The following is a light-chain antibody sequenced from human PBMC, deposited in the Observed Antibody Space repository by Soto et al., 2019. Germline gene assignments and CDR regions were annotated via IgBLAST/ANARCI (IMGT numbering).Light chain of an antibody. CDR2: GTS. CDR1: XSXXXIN. J-gene: IGKJ4*01. CDR3: QQRNSWPLT. Sequence: EIVLTQSPAXLSLSPGEXATLSCRASXSXXXINLAWFQQKPGQAPRLLIYGTSSRATGIPDRFSGSGSGTDFTLTISSLEPEDFAFYYCQQRNSWPLTFGGGTKVEIK. V-gene: IGKV3D-20*02.